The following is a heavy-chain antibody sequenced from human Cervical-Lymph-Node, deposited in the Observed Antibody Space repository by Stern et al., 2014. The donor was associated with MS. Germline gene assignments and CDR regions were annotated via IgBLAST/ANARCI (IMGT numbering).Heavy chain of an antibody. CDR2: MSVSDCST. D-gene: IGHD6-19*01. J-gene: IGHJ4*02. V-gene: IGHV3-23*04. Sequence: EVQLVESGGTLVQPGGSLRLSWAASGFTFSSYAMSWVRQAPGKGLEWVSVMSVSDCSTFYAASVKGRFTISRDNSKNTLFLQMNSLRAEDTAVYYCAKVYGSGPFDYWGQGTLVTVSS. CDR1: GFTFSSYA. CDR3: AKVYGSGPFDY.